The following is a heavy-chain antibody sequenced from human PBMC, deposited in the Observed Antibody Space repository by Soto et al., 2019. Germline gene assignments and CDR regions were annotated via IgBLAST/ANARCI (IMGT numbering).Heavy chain of an antibody. D-gene: IGHD5-12*01. J-gene: IGHJ4*02. V-gene: IGHV4-59*08. CDR2: IYYSGST. CDR3: ARLDGYDNYFDY. Sequence: SETLSLTCTVSGGSISSHYWSWIRQPPGQGLEWIGYIYYSGSTNYNPSLKSRVTISVDTSKSQFSLRLSSVTAADTAGYFCARLDGYDNYFDYWGQGALVTVSS. CDR1: GGSISSHY.